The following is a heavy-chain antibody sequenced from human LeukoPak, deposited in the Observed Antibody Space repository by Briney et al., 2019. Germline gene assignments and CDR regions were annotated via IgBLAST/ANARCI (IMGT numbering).Heavy chain of an antibody. V-gene: IGHV1-46*04. CDR2: INPGSGGT. J-gene: IGHJ4*02. Sequence: ASVKVSCNASGYTFTSYFMHWVRQAPGQGLEWMGAINPGSGGTIYAQKLQDRVTMTRDTSTSTVYMELTSLRSEDTAIYFCVTDHTAMGTGLDYWGQGTLVTVSS. CDR1: GYTFTSYF. D-gene: IGHD5-18*01. CDR3: VTDHTAMGTGLDY.